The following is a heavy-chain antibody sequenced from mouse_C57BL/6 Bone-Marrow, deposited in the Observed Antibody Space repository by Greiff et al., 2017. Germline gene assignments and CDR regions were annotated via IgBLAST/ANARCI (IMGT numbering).Heavy chain of an antibody. Sequence: QVQLQQPGAELVRPGTSVKLSCKASGYTFTSYWMHWVKQRPGQGLEWIGVIDPSDSYTNYNQKFKGKATLTVDTSSSTAYMQLSSLTSEDSAVYYYARRPLYCFDDWGQGTTLTVSS. V-gene: IGHV1-59*01. CDR1: GYTFTSYW. CDR2: IDPSDSYT. CDR3: ARRPLYCFDD. J-gene: IGHJ2*01.